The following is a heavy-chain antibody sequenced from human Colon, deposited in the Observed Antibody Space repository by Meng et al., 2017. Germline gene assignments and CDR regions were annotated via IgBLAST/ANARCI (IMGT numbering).Heavy chain of an antibody. CDR3: ARYFYDSRGVTWFDP. V-gene: IGHV4-31*03. D-gene: IGHD3-22*01. CDR1: GGSISSGDYY. CDR2: FYFSGNT. J-gene: IGHJ5*02. Sequence: VPLQEAGPGLVKPSQTLSLTCTVSGGSISSGDYYWSWSRQHPGKGLEWIGYFYFSGNTYYNPSLKSRVSISVDTSKNRFSLNLGSVTAADTAVYYCARYFYDSRGVTWFDPWGQGTLVTVSS.